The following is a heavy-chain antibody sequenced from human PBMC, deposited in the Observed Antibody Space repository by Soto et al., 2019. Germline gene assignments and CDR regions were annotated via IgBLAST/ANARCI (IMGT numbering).Heavy chain of an antibody. CDR1: GFTFSSYW. Sequence: EVQLVETGGGLVQPGGSLRLSCAASGFTFSSYWMHWVRQAPGKGLVWVSRINSDGRDRSYADSVRGRFTISRDNAKNTLYLQMDSLRTEDTAVYYCASQLSSSDYWGQGTLVSVSS. CDR2: INSDGRDR. D-gene: IGHD2-2*01. V-gene: IGHV3-74*01. CDR3: ASQLSSSDY. J-gene: IGHJ4*02.